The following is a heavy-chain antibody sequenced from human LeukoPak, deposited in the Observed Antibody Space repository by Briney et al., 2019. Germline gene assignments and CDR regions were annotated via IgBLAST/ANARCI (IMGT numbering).Heavy chain of an antibody. D-gene: IGHD6-13*01. V-gene: IGHV3-30*02. CDR2: IRYDGSNK. Sequence: GGSLRLSCAASGFTFSSYGMHWVRQAPGKGLDWVAFIRYDGSNKYYADSVKGRFTISRDNSKNTLYLQMNSLRAEDTAVYYCAKVAGYSSSWPPAGYFDYWGQGTLVTVSS. CDR1: GFTFSSYG. CDR3: AKVAGYSSSWPPAGYFDY. J-gene: IGHJ4*02.